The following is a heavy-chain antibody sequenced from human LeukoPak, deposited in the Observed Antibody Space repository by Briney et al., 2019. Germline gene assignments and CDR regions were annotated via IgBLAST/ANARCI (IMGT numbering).Heavy chain of an antibody. CDR2: IYYSGST. CDR3: ARDRDCANYTAFDY. V-gene: IGHV4-59*01. CDR1: GGSISSNY. D-gene: IGHD5-24*01. J-gene: IGHJ4*02. Sequence: PSETLSLTCTVSGGSISSNYWSWIRQPPGKRLEWIGYIYYSGSTNYNPSLKSRVTMAVDTSKKQFSLKLSSVTAADTAVYYCARDRDCANYTAFDYWGQGTLVTVSS.